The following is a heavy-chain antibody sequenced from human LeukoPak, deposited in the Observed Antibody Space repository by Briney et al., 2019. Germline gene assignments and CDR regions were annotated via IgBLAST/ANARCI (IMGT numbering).Heavy chain of an antibody. D-gene: IGHD6-19*01. Sequence: GGSLRLXCAASGFTFDDHGLTWVRQVPGKGLESVSGINWNGDSTGYADSVKGRFTISRDNAKKSLYLQMNSLRAEDTALYYCAGGDSNGWYFDRWGQGTLVTVSS. CDR1: GFTFDDHG. V-gene: IGHV3-20*04. J-gene: IGHJ4*02. CDR3: AGGDSNGWYFDR. CDR2: INWNGDST.